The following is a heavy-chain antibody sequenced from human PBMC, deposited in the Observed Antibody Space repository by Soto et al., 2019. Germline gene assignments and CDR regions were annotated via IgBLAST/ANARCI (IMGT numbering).Heavy chain of an antibody. J-gene: IGHJ3*02. CDR2: IYPGDSDT. V-gene: IGHV5-51*01. CDR1: GYIFTSHW. D-gene: IGHD6-19*01. CDR3: ARAGYSSGRMGKFGYDAFDI. Sequence: PGESLKISCKGSGYIFTSHWIGWVRQMPGKGLEWLGIIYPGDSDTRYSPSFQGQVTISADKSITTAYLQWSSLKASDTAFYYYARAGYSSGRMGKFGYDAFDIWGQGTMVTVSS.